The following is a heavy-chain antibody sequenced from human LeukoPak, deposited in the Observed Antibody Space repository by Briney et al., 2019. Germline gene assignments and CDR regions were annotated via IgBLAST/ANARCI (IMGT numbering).Heavy chain of an antibody. V-gene: IGHV4-39*01. Sequence: PSETLSLTCTVSGGSISSSSYYWGWIRQPPGKGLEWIGSIYYSGSTYYNPSLKSRVTISVDTSKNQFSLKLSSVTAADTAVYYCARRESVIAWGFGPIRYNWFDPWGQGTLVTVSS. D-gene: IGHD7-27*01. J-gene: IGHJ5*02. CDR1: GGSISSSSYY. CDR3: ARRESVIAWGFGPIRYNWFDP. CDR2: IYYSGST.